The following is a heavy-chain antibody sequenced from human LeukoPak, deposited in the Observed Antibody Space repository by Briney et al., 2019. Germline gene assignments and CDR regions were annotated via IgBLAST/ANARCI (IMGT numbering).Heavy chain of an antibody. CDR3: ARILVATTRDY. J-gene: IGHJ4*02. Sequence: ASVKVSCKASGGTFSSYAISWVRQAPGQGLEWMGGIIPIFGTANYAQKFQGRVTITTDESTSTAYMELRSLRSEDTAVYYCARILVATTRDYWGQGTLVTVSS. V-gene: IGHV1-69*05. CDR2: IIPIFGTA. CDR1: GGTFSSYA. D-gene: IGHD4-17*01.